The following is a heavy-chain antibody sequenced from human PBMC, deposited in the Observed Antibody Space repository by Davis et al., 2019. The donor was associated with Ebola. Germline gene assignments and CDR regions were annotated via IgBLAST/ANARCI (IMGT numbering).Heavy chain of an antibody. V-gene: IGHV3-48*02. Sequence: GESLKISCAASGFTFSSYSMNWVRQAPGKGLEWVSYISSSSSTIYYADSVRGRFTISRDNAKNSLYLQMNSLRDEDTAVYYCARDYYDSSGYYTYYYYGMDVWGQGTTVTVSS. CDR2: ISSSSSTI. D-gene: IGHD3-22*01. J-gene: IGHJ6*02. CDR3: ARDYYDSSGYYTYYYYGMDV. CDR1: GFTFSSYS.